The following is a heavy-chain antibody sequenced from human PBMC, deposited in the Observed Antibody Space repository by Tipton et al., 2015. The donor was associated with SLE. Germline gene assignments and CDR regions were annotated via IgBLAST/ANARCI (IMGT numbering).Heavy chain of an antibody. V-gene: IGHV4-61*09. CDR3: ARELYSGSYSV. D-gene: IGHD1-26*01. J-gene: IGHJ4*02. CDR1: GGSISSGISH. Sequence: TLSLTCTVSGGSISSGISHWTWIRQPAGKGLEWIGHITPSGRNNYNPPLRSRVAMSVDTSKNHFSLRLSSVTAADTAVYYCARELYSGSYSVWGQGTLVTVSS. CDR2: ITPSGRN.